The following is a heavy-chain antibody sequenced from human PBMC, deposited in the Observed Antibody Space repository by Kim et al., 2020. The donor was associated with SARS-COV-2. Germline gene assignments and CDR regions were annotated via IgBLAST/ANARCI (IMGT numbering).Heavy chain of an antibody. D-gene: IGHD1-26*01. V-gene: IGHV3-23*01. J-gene: IGHJ6*02. CDR3: AKANAGGATTGYYYYGMDV. Sequence: GGSLRLSCAASGFTFSSYAMSWVRQAPGKGLEWVSAIRGSGGSTYYADSVKGRFTISRDNSKNTLYLQMNSLRAEDTAVYYCAKANAGGATTGYYYYGMDVWGHGTTVTVSS. CDR1: GFTFSSYA. CDR2: IRGSGGST.